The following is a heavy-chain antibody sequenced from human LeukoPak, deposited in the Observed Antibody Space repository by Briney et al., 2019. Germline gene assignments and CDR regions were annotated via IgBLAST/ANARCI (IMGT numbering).Heavy chain of an antibody. V-gene: IGHV3-7*01. CDR3: ASGGGWVFNN. J-gene: IGHJ4*02. CDR2: INQDGSEK. D-gene: IGHD6-19*01. CDR1: GFPFCSHW. Sequence: GGSLSLSCAASGFPFCSHWLSRFGQSPGKELEWVANINQDGSEKYYEDSVKGRITISRDNARNSQYLQMNGLRAEDSAVYYCASGGGWVFNNWGQGTLVTVSS.